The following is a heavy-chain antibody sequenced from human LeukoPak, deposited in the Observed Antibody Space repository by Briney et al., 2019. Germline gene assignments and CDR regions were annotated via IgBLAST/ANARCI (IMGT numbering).Heavy chain of an antibody. J-gene: IGHJ4*02. CDR3: ARATRELRGSIWGDLDY. V-gene: IGHV1-18*01. CDR1: GYTFSRYG. Sequence: AXVKVSCKASGYTFSRYGISWVRQAPGQGLEWMAWISAYNGNTKYAQKVQGRVTMTTDTSTSTAYMELRSLRSDDTAVYYCARATRELRGSIWGDLDYWGQGTLVTVSS. D-gene: IGHD1-26*01. CDR2: ISAYNGNT.